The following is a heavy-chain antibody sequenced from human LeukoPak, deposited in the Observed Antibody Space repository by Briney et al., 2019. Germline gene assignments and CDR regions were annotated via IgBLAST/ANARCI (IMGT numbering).Heavy chain of an antibody. V-gene: IGHV5-51*01. CDR3: ASLICTTTCAFDM. CDR2: INPGDSDT. CDR1: GYSFTSYW. Sequence: GESLKISCKGSGYSFTSYWIGWVRQMPGKGLEWMGIINPGDSDTRYSPSFQGQVIISADKSISTAYLQWSSLRASDTAIYYCASLICTTTCAFDMWGQGTMISVSS. D-gene: IGHD2-8*01. J-gene: IGHJ3*02.